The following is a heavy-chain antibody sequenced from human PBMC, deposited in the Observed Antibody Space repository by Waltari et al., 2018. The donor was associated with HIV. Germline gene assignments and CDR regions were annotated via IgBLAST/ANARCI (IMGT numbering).Heavy chain of an antibody. Sequence: QVQLQQWGAGLLKPSETLSLTCAVYGGSFSGYYWSWIRQPPGKGLEWIGEINHSGSTNYNPSLKSRVTISVDTSKNQFSLKLSSVTAADTAVYYCASTGYYDSSGYPNDYWGQGTLVTVSS. J-gene: IGHJ4*02. D-gene: IGHD3-22*01. CDR1: GGSFSGYY. V-gene: IGHV4-34*01. CDR2: INHSGST. CDR3: ASTGYYDSSGYPNDY.